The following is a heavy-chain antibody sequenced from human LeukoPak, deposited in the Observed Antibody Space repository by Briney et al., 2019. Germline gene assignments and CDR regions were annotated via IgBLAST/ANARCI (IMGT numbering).Heavy chain of an antibody. CDR3: ASSTSCYGNGYYYYGMDV. J-gene: IGHJ6*02. CDR1: GFTFSSYA. CDR2: ITGSGGST. D-gene: IGHD2-2*01. V-gene: IGHV3-23*01. Sequence: GGSLRLSCAASGFTFSSYAMSWVRQTPGKGLEWVSAITGSGGSTYYADSVKGRFTISRDNSKNTLYLQMNSLRAEDTAVYYCASSTSCYGNGYYYYGMDVWGQGTTVTVSS.